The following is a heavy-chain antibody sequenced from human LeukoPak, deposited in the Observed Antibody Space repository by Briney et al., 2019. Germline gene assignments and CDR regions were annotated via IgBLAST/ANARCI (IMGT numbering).Heavy chain of an antibody. D-gene: IGHD3-10*01. Sequence: SETLSLTCAVYGGSFSGYYWSWIRQPPGKGLEWIGEINHSGSTNYNPSLKSRVTISVDTSKNQFSLKLSSGTAADTAVYYCARGRYYYGLGSYSDYWGQGTLVTVSS. V-gene: IGHV4-34*01. CDR2: INHSGST. CDR1: GGSFSGYY. J-gene: IGHJ4*02. CDR3: ARGRYYYGLGSYSDY.